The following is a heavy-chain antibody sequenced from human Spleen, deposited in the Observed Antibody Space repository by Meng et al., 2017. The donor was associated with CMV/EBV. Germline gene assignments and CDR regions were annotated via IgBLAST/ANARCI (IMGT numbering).Heavy chain of an antibody. Sequence: SLTCALYGGSFSDYSWSWIRQPPGKGLEWIGEINHIGSNNYNPSLKSRVTMSLDTSKNQFSLKLRSVTAADTAVYYCVRGGIATRPNYWGQGTLVTVSS. J-gene: IGHJ4*02. CDR3: VRGGIATRPNY. CDR1: GGSFSDYS. CDR2: INHIGSN. V-gene: IGHV4-34*01. D-gene: IGHD6-6*01.